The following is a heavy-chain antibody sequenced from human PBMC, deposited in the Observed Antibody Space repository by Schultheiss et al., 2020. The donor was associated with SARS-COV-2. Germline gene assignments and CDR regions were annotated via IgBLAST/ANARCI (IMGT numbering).Heavy chain of an antibody. CDR3: ARSPNLEWLASSYFDY. CDR1: GGSISSGGYY. CDR2: INHSGST. V-gene: IGHV4-39*01. Sequence: SETLSLTCTVSGGSISSGGYYWSWIRQPPGKGLEWIGEINHSGSTNYNPSLKSRVTISVDTSKNQFSLKLSSVTAADTAVYYCARSPNLEWLASSYFDYWGQGTLVTVSS. J-gene: IGHJ4*02. D-gene: IGHD3-3*01.